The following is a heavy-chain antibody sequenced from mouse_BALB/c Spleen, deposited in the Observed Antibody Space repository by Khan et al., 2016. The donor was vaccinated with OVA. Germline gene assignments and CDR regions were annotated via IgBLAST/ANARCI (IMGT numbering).Heavy chain of an antibody. V-gene: IGHV14-3*02. CDR2: IDPANGNT. CDR3: DSINA. J-gene: IGHJ2*01. Sequence: QSGAELVKPVASVMLSCIASGFNINDTYMHWVKQRPEQGLEWIGRIDPANGNTKYDPKFQGTATIPADTSSNTAYLQLSSLTSEDTAVYYCDSINAWGQGTTLTVSS. CDR1: GFNINDTY.